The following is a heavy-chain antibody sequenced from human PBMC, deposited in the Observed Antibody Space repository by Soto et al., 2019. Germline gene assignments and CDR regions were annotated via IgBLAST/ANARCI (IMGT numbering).Heavy chain of an antibody. CDR1: GFTFSSYW. CDR2: IKQDGSEK. D-gene: IGHD1-26*01. CDR3: ARARGGSRGSDFDY. Sequence: EVQLVESGGGLVQPGGSLRLSCAASGFTFSSYWMSWVRQAPGKGLDWVANIKQDGSEKYYVDSVKGRFTISRDNAKNSLYLPMTSLSAEDTAVYYCARARGGSRGSDFDYWGQGTLVTVSS. V-gene: IGHV3-7*01. J-gene: IGHJ4*02.